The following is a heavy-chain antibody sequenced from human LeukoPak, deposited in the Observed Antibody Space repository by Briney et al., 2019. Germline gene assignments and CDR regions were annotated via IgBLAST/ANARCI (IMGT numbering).Heavy chain of an antibody. CDR1: GFTFSSYG. V-gene: IGHV3-30*02. J-gene: IGHJ4*02. D-gene: IGHD3-10*01. CDR2: IRYDGSNK. CDR3: ARDVPRSSGSYYNY. Sequence: GGSLRLSCAASGFTFSSYGMHWVRQAPGKGLEWVAFIRYDGSNKYYADSVKGRFTISRDNSKNTLYLQMNSLRAEDTAVYYCARDVPRSSGSYYNYWGQGTLVTVSS.